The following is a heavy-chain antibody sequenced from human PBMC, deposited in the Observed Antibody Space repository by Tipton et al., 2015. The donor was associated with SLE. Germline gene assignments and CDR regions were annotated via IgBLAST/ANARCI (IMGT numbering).Heavy chain of an antibody. CDR1: GGSISSYY. CDR2: IYYSGST. CDR3: ARWAGPTVYFDY. Sequence: TLSLTCTVSGGSISSYYWSWIRQPPGKGLEWIGYIYYSGSTIYNPSLKSRVTISVDTSKNQFSLKLRSVTAADTAVYYCARWAGPTVYFDYWGQGTLVTVSS. V-gene: IGHV4-59*01. D-gene: IGHD4-11*01. J-gene: IGHJ4*02.